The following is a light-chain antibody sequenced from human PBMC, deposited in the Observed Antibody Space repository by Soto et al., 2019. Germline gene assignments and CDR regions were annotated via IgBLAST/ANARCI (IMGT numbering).Light chain of an antibody. J-gene: IGLJ1*01. CDR1: SSNIGSNT. CDR2: ENN. V-gene: IGLV1-51*02. Sequence: QSVLTQPPSASGTPGQRVTISCSGSSSNIGSNTVSWYQQLPGTAPKLLIYENNKRPSGIPDRSSGSKSGTSATLGITGLQTGDEADYYCGTWDSSLSAVFGTGTKVTVL. CDR3: GTWDSSLSAV.